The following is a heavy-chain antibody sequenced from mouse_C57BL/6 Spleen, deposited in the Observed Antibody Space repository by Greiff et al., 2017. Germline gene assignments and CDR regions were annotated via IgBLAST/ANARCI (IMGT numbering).Heavy chain of an antibody. V-gene: IGHV3-1*01. CDR1: GYSITSGYD. Sequence: EVKLMESGPGMVKPSQSLSLTCTVTGYSITSGYDWHWIRHFPGNKLEWMGYISNSGSTNYNPSLKSRISITIDTSKNHFFLKLNSVTTEDTATYYCARYDYDAHYFDYWGQGTTLTVSS. J-gene: IGHJ2*01. CDR2: ISNSGST. CDR3: ARYDYDAHYFDY. D-gene: IGHD2-4*01.